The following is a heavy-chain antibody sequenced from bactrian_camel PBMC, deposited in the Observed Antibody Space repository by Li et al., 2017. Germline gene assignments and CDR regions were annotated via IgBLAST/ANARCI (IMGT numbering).Heavy chain of an antibody. Sequence: HVQLVESGGGSVQVGGSLRLSCAASGFESARYCLAWFRQVPGRERDKVATIDSDGSTTYSDSVKGRFTISKSGRYLLYLQMNSLRPEDTAMYYCAAEPCVYCSGGDCYNGYNYWGRGTQVTVS. D-gene: IGHD2*01. J-gene: IGHJ4*01. CDR2: IDSDGST. V-gene: IGHV3S55*01. CDR3: AAEPCVYCSGGDCYNGYNY. CDR1: GFESARYC.